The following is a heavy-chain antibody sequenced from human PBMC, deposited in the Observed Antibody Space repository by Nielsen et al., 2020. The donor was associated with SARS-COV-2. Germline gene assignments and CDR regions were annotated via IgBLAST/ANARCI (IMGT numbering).Heavy chain of an antibody. CDR1: GFTFNNYW. CDR2: IKKDGSEK. J-gene: IGHJ4*02. Sequence: GESLKISCVASGFTFNNYWMSWVRQAPGKGLECVANIKKDGSEKYYVDSVKGRFTISRDNAQNSVYLQMNSLRVDDTAVYYCATSPGGQWLVRGYWGQGTLVTVSS. V-gene: IGHV3-7*03. CDR3: ATSPGGQWLVRGY. D-gene: IGHD6-19*01.